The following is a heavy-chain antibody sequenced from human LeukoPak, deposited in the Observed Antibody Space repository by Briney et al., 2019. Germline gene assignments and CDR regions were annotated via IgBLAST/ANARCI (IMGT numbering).Heavy chain of an antibody. V-gene: IGHV3-21*01. D-gene: IGHD5-18*01. Sequence: GGSLRLSCAASGFTFSNYNMNWVRQAPGKGLEWVSSITSSSTYIYYADSVKGRFTISRDNSKNTLYLQMNSLRAEDTAVYYCAKGTAMVDYWGQGTLVTVSS. J-gene: IGHJ4*02. CDR3: AKGTAMVDY. CDR1: GFTFSNYN. CDR2: ITSSSTYI.